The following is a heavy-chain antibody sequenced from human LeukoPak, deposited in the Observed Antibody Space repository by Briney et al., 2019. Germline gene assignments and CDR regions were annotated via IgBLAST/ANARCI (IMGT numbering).Heavy chain of an antibody. CDR2: IYTSGST. V-gene: IGHV4-4*09. J-gene: IGHJ4*02. CDR1: GGSISSYY. Sequence: PSGTLSLTCTVSGGSISSYYWSWIRQPPGKGLEWIGYIYTSGSTNYNPSLKSRVTISVDTSKNQFSLKLSSVTAADTAVYYCARLSTYYYDSSGRWGYFDYWGQGTLVTVSS. CDR3: ARLSTYYYDSSGRWGYFDY. D-gene: IGHD3-22*01.